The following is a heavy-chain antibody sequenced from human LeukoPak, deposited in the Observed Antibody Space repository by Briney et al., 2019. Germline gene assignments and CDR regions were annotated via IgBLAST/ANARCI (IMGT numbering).Heavy chain of an antibody. CDR2: INSDGSGT. V-gene: IGHV3-74*01. J-gene: IGHJ5*01. CDR1: GFTFSSYW. Sequence: GGSLRLSCAASGFTFSSYWMHWVRQAPGKGLVWVSRINSDGSGTIYADSVRGRFTVSRDNAKNTLYLQVNSLRAEDTAVYYCARTEGTVAYDSWGQGTLVAVSS. CDR3: ARTEGTVAYDS. D-gene: IGHD4-23*01.